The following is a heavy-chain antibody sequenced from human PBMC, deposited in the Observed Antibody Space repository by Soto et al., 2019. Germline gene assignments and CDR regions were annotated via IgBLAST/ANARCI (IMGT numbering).Heavy chain of an antibody. CDR2: INPSGGST. Sequence: GASVKVSCKASGYTFTSYYMHWVRQAPGQGLEWMGIINPSGGSTSYAQKFQGRVTMTRDTSTSTVYMELSSLRSEDTAVYYCARGTYYYDSSGYYWTTEVYYFDYWGQGTLVTVSS. J-gene: IGHJ4*02. CDR1: GYTFTSYY. V-gene: IGHV1-46*01. CDR3: ARGTYYYDSSGYYWTTEVYYFDY. D-gene: IGHD3-22*01.